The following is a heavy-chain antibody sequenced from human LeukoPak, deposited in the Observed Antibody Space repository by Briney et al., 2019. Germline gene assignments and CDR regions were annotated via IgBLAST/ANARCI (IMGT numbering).Heavy chain of an antibody. J-gene: IGHJ3*02. CDR3: ARLSMIDTFDI. V-gene: IGHV5-51*01. Sequence: GESLKVSCKGSGYSFTSYWIGWVRQMPGKGLEWMAIIYPGDSDTKYSPSFQDQVTISADKSINTAYLHWRSLKASDTAMYYCARLSMIDTFDIWGLGTVVTVSS. D-gene: IGHD2/OR15-2a*01. CDR2: IYPGDSDT. CDR1: GYSFTSYW.